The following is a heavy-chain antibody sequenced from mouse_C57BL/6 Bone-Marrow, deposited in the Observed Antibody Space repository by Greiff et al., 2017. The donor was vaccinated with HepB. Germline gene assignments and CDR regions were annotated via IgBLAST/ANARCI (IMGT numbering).Heavy chain of an antibody. Sequence: EVQLQESGPELVKPGASVKIPCKASGYTFTDYNMDWVKQSHGKSLEWIGDINPNNGGTIYNQKFKGKAPLTVDKSSSTAYMELRSLTSEDAAVYYCARGLFSGTPFDYWGQGTTLTVSS. CDR3: ARGLFSGTPFDY. V-gene: IGHV1-18*01. CDR1: GYTFTDYN. J-gene: IGHJ2*01. D-gene: IGHD4-1*01. CDR2: INPNNGGT.